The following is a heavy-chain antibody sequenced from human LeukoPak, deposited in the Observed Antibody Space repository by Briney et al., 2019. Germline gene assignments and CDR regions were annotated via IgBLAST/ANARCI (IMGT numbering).Heavy chain of an antibody. J-gene: IGHJ3*02. V-gene: IGHV4-61*02. CDR2: IYSRGNT. CDR1: GDSISSGYYY. Sequence: SRTLSLTCTVSGDSISSGYYYWNWIRQPAGKGLEWIGRIYSRGNTDYNPSLKSRVTMSIDTSKNQFSLKVSSVTAADTAVYWCARSNVATHAFDIWGQGTLVNVPS. D-gene: IGHD2-15*01. CDR3: ARSNVATHAFDI.